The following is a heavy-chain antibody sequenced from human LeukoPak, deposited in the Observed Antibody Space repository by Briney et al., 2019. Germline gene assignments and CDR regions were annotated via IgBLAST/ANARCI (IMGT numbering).Heavy chain of an antibody. CDR2: ISYDGSNK. Sequence: GGSMRLSCGASGFTFSSYGMHWVRQAPGKGLEWVAVISYDGSNKYYADSVKGRFTISRDNSKNTLYLQMNSLRAEDTAVYYCAKVQRYQLLRGYFDYWGQGTLVTVSS. D-gene: IGHD2-2*01. CDR1: GFTFSSYG. CDR3: AKVQRYQLLRGYFDY. J-gene: IGHJ4*02. V-gene: IGHV3-30*18.